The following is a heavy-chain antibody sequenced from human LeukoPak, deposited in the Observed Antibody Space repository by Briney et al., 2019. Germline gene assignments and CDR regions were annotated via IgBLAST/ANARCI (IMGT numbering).Heavy chain of an antibody. Sequence: GRSLRLSCAASGFTFDDYAMHWVRQAPGKGLEWVSGISWNSGSIGYADSVKGRFTISRDNAKNSLYLQMNSLRAEDTAVYYCAKKKSSGGPGGGDGFDPGGQGTLVTVSS. D-gene: IGHD6-25*01. CDR3: AKKKSSGGPGGGDGFDP. V-gene: IGHV3-9*01. CDR2: ISWNSGSI. CDR1: GFTFDDYA. J-gene: IGHJ5*02.